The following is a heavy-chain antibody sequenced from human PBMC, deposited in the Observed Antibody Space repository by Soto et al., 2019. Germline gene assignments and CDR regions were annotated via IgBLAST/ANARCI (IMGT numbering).Heavy chain of an antibody. V-gene: IGHV4-38-2*01. CDR3: ARIAAAGDNWFDT. D-gene: IGHD6-13*01. CDR2: IYHSGST. Sequence: SGTLSLTCAVSSYSISRVYYWGWIRQPPGKGLEWIGSIYHSGSTYYNPSLKSRVTISVDTSRNQFSLKLSSVTAADTAVYYCARIAAAGDNWFDTWGQGTLVTVS. J-gene: IGHJ5*02. CDR1: SYSISRVYY.